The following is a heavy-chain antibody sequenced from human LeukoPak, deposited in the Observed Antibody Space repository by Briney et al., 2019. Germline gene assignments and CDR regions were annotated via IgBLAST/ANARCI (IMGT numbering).Heavy chain of an antibody. CDR3: ARVEEGNDWGIDY. J-gene: IGHJ4*02. CDR1: GDSISSYF. CDR2: FYNGRP. Sequence: SETLSLTCTVSGDSISSYFWNWIRQTPGKGLEWIGFYNGRPNYNPSLKSRVTISVDTSKNQFSLKLSSVTAADTAVYYCARVEEGNDWGIDYWGQGTLVTVSS. D-gene: IGHD3-16*01. V-gene: IGHV4-59*08.